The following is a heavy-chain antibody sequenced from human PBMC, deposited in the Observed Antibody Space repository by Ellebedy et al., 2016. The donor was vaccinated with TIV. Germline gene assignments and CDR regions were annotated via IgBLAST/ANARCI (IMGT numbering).Heavy chain of an antibody. V-gene: IGHV3-7*03. J-gene: IGHJ3*02. D-gene: IGHD6-19*01. CDR1: GFTVSSNY. CDR2: IKQDGSEK. CDR3: ARDSSGLNAFDI. Sequence: ETLSLTCAASGFTVSSNYMSWVRQAPGKGLEWVANIKQDGSEKYYVDSVKGRFIISRVNAKNSLYLQMNSLSAEDTAVYYCARDSSGLNAFDIWGQGTMVTVSS.